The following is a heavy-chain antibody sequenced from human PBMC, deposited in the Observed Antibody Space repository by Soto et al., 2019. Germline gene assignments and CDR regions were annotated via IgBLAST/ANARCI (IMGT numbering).Heavy chain of an antibody. CDR2: IYYSGST. D-gene: IGHD4-17*01. J-gene: IGHJ4*02. V-gene: IGHV4-59*01. CDR3: ARDRGSTVTTGYFDY. Sequence: QVQLQESGPGLVKPSETLSLTCTVSGGSISSYYWSWIRQPPGKGLEWNGYIYYSGSTNYNPSLKRRVTISVDTSKNTFSLKLSSVTAADTAVYYCARDRGSTVTTGYFDYWGQGTLVTVSS. CDR1: GGSISSYY.